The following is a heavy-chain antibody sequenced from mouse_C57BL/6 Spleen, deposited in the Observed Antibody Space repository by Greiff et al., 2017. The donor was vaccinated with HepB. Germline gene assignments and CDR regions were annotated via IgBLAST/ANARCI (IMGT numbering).Heavy chain of an antibody. CDR3: ARNGYYRGNFGAMDY. Sequence: EVKVEESGGGLVKPGGSLKLSCAASGFTFSDYGMHWVRQAPEKGLEWVAYVSSGSSTIYYADTVKGRFTISRDNAKNTLFLQMTSLRSEDTAMYYCARNGYYRGNFGAMDYWGQGTSVTVSS. V-gene: IGHV5-17*01. D-gene: IGHD2-3*01. CDR2: VSSGSSTI. CDR1: GFTFSDYG. J-gene: IGHJ4*01.